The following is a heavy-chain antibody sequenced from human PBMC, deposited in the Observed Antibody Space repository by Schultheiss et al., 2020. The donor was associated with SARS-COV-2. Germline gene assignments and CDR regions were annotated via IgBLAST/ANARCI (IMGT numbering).Heavy chain of an antibody. CDR2: ISYDGSNK. J-gene: IGHJ4*02. CDR1: GFTFSSYA. V-gene: IGHV3-30*07. Sequence: GGSLRLSCAASGFTFSSYAMHWVRQAPGKGLEWVAVISYDGSNKYYADSVKGRFTISRDNSKNTLYLQMNSLRAEDTAVYYCARRTDYEMNPLDYWGQGTLVTVSS. D-gene: IGHD4-17*01. CDR3: ARRTDYEMNPLDY.